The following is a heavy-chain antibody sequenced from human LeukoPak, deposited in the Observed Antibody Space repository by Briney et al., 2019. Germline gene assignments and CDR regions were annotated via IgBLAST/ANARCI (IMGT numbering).Heavy chain of an antibody. CDR3: ARARRPPQPNTYYYDSSGQAGAFDI. Sequence: PSETLSLTCAVYGGSFSGYYWSWIRQPPGKGLEWIGEINHSGSTNYNPSLKSRVTISVDTSKNQFSLKLSSVTAADTAVYYCARARRPPQPNTYYYDSSGQAGAFDIWGQGTMVTVSS. CDR2: INHSGST. CDR1: GGSFSGYY. J-gene: IGHJ3*02. V-gene: IGHV4-34*01. D-gene: IGHD3-22*01.